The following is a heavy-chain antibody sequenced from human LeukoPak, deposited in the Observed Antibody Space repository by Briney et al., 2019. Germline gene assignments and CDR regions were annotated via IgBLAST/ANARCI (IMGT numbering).Heavy chain of an antibody. Sequence: SETLSLTCTVSGGSISHYYWSWIRQPPGKGLEWIGYIYYSGSTKYNTSLKSRVTISVDTSKNQFSLKLNSVTAADTAVYYCARGGCGGDCYLNWFDPWGQGTLVTVSS. J-gene: IGHJ5*02. CDR2: IYYSGST. D-gene: IGHD2-21*02. CDR1: GGSISHYY. V-gene: IGHV4-59*01. CDR3: ARGGCGGDCYLNWFDP.